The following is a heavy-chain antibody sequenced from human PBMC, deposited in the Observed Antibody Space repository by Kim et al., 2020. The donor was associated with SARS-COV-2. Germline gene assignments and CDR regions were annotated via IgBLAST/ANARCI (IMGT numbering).Heavy chain of an antibody. V-gene: IGHV3-7*03. Sequence: GGSLRLSCAASGFTFSSYGMSWVRQAPGKGLEWVANIKQDGSEKYYVDSVKGRFTISRDNAKNSLYLQMNSLRAEDTAVYYCARADDRLSLSCYYYFDYWGQGTLVTVSS. CDR1: GFTFSSYG. D-gene: IGHD2-2*01. CDR2: IKQDGSEK. J-gene: IGHJ4*02. CDR3: ARADDRLSLSCYYYFDY.